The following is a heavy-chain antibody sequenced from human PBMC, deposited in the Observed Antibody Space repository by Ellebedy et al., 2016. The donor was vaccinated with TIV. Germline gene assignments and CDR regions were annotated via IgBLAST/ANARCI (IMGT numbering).Heavy chain of an antibody. J-gene: IGHJ5*02. D-gene: IGHD3-16*01. V-gene: IGHV1-18*01. CDR1: GGTFSSYA. CDR2: ISAYNGNT. Sequence: AASVKVSCKASGGTFSSYAISWVRQAPGQGLEWMGWISAYNGNTNYAQKLQGRVTMTTDTSTGTAYMELRSLRSDDTAVYYCARDSIMSWFDPWGQGTLVTVSS. CDR3: ARDSIMSWFDP.